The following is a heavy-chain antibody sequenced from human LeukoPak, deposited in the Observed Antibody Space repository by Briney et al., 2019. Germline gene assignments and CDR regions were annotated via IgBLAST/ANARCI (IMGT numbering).Heavy chain of an antibody. CDR2: IYYSGST. Sequence: SETLSLTCTVSGGSISSYYWSWIRQPPGKGLEWIGYIYYSGSTNYNPSLKSRVTISVDTSKNQFSLKLSSVTAADTAVYYCARVGGIVGATNAFDIWGQGTMVTVSS. V-gene: IGHV4-59*01. D-gene: IGHD1-26*01. J-gene: IGHJ3*02. CDR3: ARVGGIVGATNAFDI. CDR1: GGSISSYY.